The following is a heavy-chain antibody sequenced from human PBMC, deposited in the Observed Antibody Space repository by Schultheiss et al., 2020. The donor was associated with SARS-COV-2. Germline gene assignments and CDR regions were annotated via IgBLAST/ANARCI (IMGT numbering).Heavy chain of an antibody. D-gene: IGHD3-9*01. CDR1: EFSFSSAW. V-gene: IGHV3-15*01. J-gene: IGHJ4*02. CDR3: TTGGGGLTPFDY. CDR2: IKSKTDGGTT. Sequence: GGSLRLSCATSEFSFSSAWMSWVRQAPGKGLEWVGRIKSKTDGGTTDYAAPVKGRFTISRDDSKNTLYLQMNSLKTEDTAVYYCTTGGGGLTPFDYWGQGTLVTVSS.